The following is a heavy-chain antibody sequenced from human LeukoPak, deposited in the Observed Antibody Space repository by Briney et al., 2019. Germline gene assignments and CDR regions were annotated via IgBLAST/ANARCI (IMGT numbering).Heavy chain of an antibody. V-gene: IGHV1-2*02. D-gene: IGHD6-13*01. J-gene: IGHJ6*02. CDR1: GYTFTGYY. CDR2: INPNSGGT. CDR3: AREVREQQLVLGV. Sequence: GASVKVSCKASGYTFTGYYIHWVRQAPGQGLEWMGWINPNSGGTNYAQKFQGRVTMTRDTSISTAYMELSRLRSDDTAVYYCAREVREQQLVLGVWGQGTTVTVSS.